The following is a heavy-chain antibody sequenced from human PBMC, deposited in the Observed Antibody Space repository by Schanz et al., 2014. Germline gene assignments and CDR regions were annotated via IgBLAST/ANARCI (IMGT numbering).Heavy chain of an antibody. Sequence: EVQLVESGGGLVQPGGSLRLSCAASGFSVGNKYMNWVRQAPGKGLEWVSRIKSDGSSTSYADSVKGRFTISRDNTKNSLFLQLNSLRADDTAVYYCARNRGSGGQNWYFDLWGRGTLVTGSS. V-gene: IGHV3-74*02. J-gene: IGHJ2*01. CDR3: ARNRGSGGQNWYFDL. D-gene: IGHD1-26*01. CDR1: GFSVGNKY. CDR2: IKSDGSST.